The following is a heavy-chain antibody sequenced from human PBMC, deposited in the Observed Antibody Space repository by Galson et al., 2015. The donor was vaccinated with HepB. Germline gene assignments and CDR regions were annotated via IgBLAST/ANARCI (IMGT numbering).Heavy chain of an antibody. V-gene: IGHV3-30*18. CDR1: GFTFSSYG. D-gene: IGHD3-10*01. J-gene: IGHJ4*02. CDR3: AKDLGFGETPLGY. Sequence: SLRLSCAASGFTFSSYGMHWVRQAPGKGLEWVAVISYDGSNKYYADSVKGRFTISRDNSKNTLYLQMNSLRAEDTAVYYCAKDLGFGETPLGYWGQGTLVTVSS. CDR2: ISYDGSNK.